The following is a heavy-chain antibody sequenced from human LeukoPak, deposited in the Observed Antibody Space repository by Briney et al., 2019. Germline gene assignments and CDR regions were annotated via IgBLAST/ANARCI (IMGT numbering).Heavy chain of an antibody. V-gene: IGHV3-15*01. Sequence: GGSLRLSCSASDLSFKNVWMSWVRRAPGKGLEWVGRISSKSDGGTTDYAAPVKGRFTISRDDSTNTLSLQMSSLKAEDTALYFCITEPHDYGDFTFGYWGQGTLVTVSS. CDR1: DLSFKNVW. CDR3: ITEPHDYGDFTFGY. CDR2: ISSKSDGGTT. D-gene: IGHD4-17*01. J-gene: IGHJ4*02.